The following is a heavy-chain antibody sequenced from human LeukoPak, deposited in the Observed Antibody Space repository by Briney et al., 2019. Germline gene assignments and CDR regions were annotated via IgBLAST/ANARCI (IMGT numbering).Heavy chain of an antibody. J-gene: IGHJ4*02. V-gene: IGHV3-30*02. CDR1: GFNFNDYA. CDR3: AKAFRGNQFDD. Sequence: GGPLRLSCVASGFNFNDYAMHWVRQAPGKGLGWVAFIWYDGSDQYYADSVKGRFTVSRDNSKNTLYLQMNSLRAEDTAVFYCAKAFRGNQFDDWGQGTLVTVSS. CDR2: IWYDGSDQ. D-gene: IGHD3-10*01.